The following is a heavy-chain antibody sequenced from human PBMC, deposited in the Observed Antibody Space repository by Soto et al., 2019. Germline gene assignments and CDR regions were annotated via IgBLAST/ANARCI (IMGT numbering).Heavy chain of an antibody. V-gene: IGHV4-39*01. CDR2: IYSTGSA. CDR3: ARNIRTVAAYYFDY. Sequence: PSETLSLTCTVSGGSISSSSYSWGWIRQPPGKGLEWIANIYSTGSAYHNPSLKSRVTISIDMSKNQFSLKLSSVTAADTAVYYCARNIRTVAAYYFDYWGEGTMVTVYS. CDR1: GGSISSSSYS. J-gene: IGHJ4*02. D-gene: IGHD6-19*01.